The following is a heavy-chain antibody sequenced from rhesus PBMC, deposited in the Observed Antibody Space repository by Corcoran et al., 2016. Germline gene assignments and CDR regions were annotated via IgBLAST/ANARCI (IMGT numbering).Heavy chain of an antibody. CDR1: GFTFSDYY. J-gene: IGHJ4*01. D-gene: IGHD5-24*01. Sequence: EVQLVESGGGLAKPGGSLRLSCAASGFTFSDYYMDWFLQAPGLGLWVLLRISKGGCSKWYAESLKGKFTISIENAKNTLYVQMNSLRAEDTAVEYCARAWVNYFDYWGQGVLVTVSS. V-gene: IGHV3-178*01. CDR2: ISKGGCSK. CDR3: ARAWVNYFDY.